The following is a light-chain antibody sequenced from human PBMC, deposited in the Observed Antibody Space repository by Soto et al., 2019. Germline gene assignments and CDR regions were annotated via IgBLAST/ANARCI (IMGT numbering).Light chain of an antibody. V-gene: IGKV3-20*01. Sequence: EIVLTQSPGTLSLSPGERATLSCRAIQSVGSTFLAWYQQKPGQAPRLLIYGASSRATGVPDRFSGTGSGTDFTLTINRLEPEDFAMYYCQQYGSSPQPTFGQGTKVE. CDR2: GAS. CDR1: QSVGSTF. CDR3: QQYGSSPQPT. J-gene: IGKJ1*01.